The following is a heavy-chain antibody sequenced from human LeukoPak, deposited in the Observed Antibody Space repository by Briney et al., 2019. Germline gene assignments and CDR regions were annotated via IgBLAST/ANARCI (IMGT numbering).Heavy chain of an antibody. D-gene: IGHD2-15*01. J-gene: IGHJ4*02. Sequence: GGSLRLSCAASRFTFNTYAVNWVRQAPGKGLEWVSAISGNGDITYYADSVRGRFTISRDNSKNTLFLQMNSLRAEDTAVYYCVRVKRDCSGGTCYSYDYWGQGTLVTVSS. CDR1: RFTFNTYA. CDR3: VRVKRDCSGGTCYSYDY. CDR2: ISGNGDIT. V-gene: IGHV3-23*01.